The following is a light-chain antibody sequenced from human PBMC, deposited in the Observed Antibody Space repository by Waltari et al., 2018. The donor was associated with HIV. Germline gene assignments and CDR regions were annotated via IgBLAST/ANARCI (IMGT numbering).Light chain of an antibody. Sequence: DIQMIQSPSTLSAFVGDRVTITCRASESITGWLAWYQQKPGKAPKLLIYKTSSLESGVPLRFSGSASGTEFTLTISSLQPDDFATYYCQQYKSYSPWTFGQGTKVEIK. V-gene: IGKV1-5*03. CDR1: ESITGW. CDR2: KTS. CDR3: QQYKSYSPWT. J-gene: IGKJ1*01.